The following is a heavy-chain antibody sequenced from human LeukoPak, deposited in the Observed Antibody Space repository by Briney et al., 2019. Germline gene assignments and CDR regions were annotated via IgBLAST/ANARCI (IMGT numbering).Heavy chain of an antibody. J-gene: IGHJ4*02. V-gene: IGHV3-30-3*01. CDR3: ARDFTTGTTGGIDY. CDR1: GFTFSSYA. CDR2: ISYDGSNK. D-gene: IGHD1-1*01. Sequence: PGGSLRLSCAASGFTFSSYAMHWVRQAPGKGLEWVAVISYDGSNKYYADSVKGRFTISRDNSKNTLYLQMNSLRAEDTAVYYCARDFTTGTTGGIDYWGQGTLVTVSS.